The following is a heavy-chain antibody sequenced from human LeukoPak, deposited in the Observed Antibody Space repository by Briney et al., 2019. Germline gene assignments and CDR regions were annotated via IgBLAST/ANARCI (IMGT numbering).Heavy chain of an antibody. J-gene: IGHJ3*02. CDR2: INPSGGST. CDR3: ARERWIQLWGDAFDI. CDR1: GYTFTTYY. Sequence: ASVKVSCKASGYTFTTYYIHWVRQAPGQGLEWMGRINPSGGSTTYAQKFQGRVTMTRDTSTSTVHVELSSLRSEDTAVYYCARERWIQLWGDAFDIWGKGTKVTVSS. V-gene: IGHV1-46*01. D-gene: IGHD5-18*01.